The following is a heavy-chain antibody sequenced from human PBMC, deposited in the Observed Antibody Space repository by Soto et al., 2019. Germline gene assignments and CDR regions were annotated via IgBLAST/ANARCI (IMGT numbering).Heavy chain of an antibody. Sequence: SETLSLTCAVYGVSFSGYYWSWIRQPPGKGLEWIGEINHSGSTNYNPSPKSRLTISLDTSKNQFYLHLTSVTAADTAVYYCARYRFTATWSKFDYWGQGTQVTVSS. CDR3: ARYRFTATWSKFDY. J-gene: IGHJ4*02. CDR1: GVSFSGYY. D-gene: IGHD3-3*01. V-gene: IGHV4-34*10. CDR2: INHSGST.